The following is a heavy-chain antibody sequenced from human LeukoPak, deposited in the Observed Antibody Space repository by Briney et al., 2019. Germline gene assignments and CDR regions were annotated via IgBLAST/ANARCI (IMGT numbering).Heavy chain of an antibody. CDR2: IYYSGST. V-gene: IGHV4-59*01. D-gene: IGHD6-13*01. J-gene: IGHJ5*02. CDR1: GGSISSYY. CDR3: ARDSRGSSSWYTWFDP. Sequence: PSETLSLTCTVSGGSISSYYWSWIRQPPGKGLEWIGYIYYSGSTNYNPSLKSRVTISVDTSKNQFSLKLSSVTAADTAVYYCARDSRGSSSWYTWFDPWGQGTLVTVSS.